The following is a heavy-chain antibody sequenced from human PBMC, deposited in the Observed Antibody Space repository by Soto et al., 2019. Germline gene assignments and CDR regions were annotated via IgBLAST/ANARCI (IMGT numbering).Heavy chain of an antibody. Sequence: SETLSLTCAVYGGSFSGYYWSWIRQPPGKGLEWIGEINHSGSTNYNPPLKSRVTISVDTSKNQFSLKLSSVTAADTAVYYCARGPTVHNWFYPWGQGTLVTVSS. V-gene: IGHV4-34*01. J-gene: IGHJ5*02. D-gene: IGHD4-17*01. CDR2: INHSGST. CDR3: ARGPTVHNWFYP. CDR1: GGSFSGYY.